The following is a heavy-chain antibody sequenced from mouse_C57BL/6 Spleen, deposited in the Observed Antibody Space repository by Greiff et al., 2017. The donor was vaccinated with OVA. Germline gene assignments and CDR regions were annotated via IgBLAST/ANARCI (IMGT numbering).Heavy chain of an antibody. J-gene: IGHJ2*01. CDR2: IYPGDGDT. D-gene: IGHD3-2*02. V-gene: IGHV1-82*01. Sequence: VKLMESGPELVKPGASVKISCKASGFAFSSSWMNWVKQRPGKGLEWIGRIYPGDGDTNYNGKFKGKATLTADKTSSTAYMQHSSLTSEDSAVYFYARDSSGYDFDYWGQGTTLTVSS. CDR1: GFAFSSSW. CDR3: ARDSSGYDFDY.